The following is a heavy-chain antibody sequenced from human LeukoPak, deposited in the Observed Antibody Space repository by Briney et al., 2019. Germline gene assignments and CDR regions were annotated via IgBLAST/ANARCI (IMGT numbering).Heavy chain of an antibody. J-gene: IGHJ4*02. CDR3: AKDRETYEYTFDY. V-gene: IGHV3-33*06. CDR2: MWYDGSKD. Sequence: PGGSLRLSCAASGFSFSTYGSHWVRQAPGKRLEWVAVMWYDGSKDYYADSVKGRFTISRDTSKNTLYLQMNNLRAEDTAVYYCAKDRETYEYTFDYWGQGTLVTVSS. D-gene: IGHD6-6*01. CDR1: GFSFSTYG.